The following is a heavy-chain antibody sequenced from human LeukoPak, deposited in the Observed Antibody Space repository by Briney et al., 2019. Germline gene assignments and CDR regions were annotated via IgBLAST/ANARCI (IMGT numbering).Heavy chain of an antibody. D-gene: IGHD6-6*01. CDR1: GFTFSSYA. V-gene: IGHV3-7*03. CDR3: AKGLVGSSIADFFDY. Sequence: GGSLGLSCAASGFTFSSYAMSWVRQAPGKGLEWVANIKQDGSEKYYVDSVRGRFTISRDNAKNSLYLQMNSLRGEDMALYYCAKGLVGSSIADFFDYWGQGILVTVSS. CDR2: IKQDGSEK. J-gene: IGHJ4*02.